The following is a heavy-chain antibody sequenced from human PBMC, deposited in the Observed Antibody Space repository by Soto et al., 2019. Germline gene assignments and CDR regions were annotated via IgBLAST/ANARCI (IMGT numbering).Heavy chain of an antibody. CDR1: GFTFSSYA. CDR3: AKDPRTVRGLLIRYYYGMDV. CDR2: ISGSGGST. Sequence: GGSLRLSCAASGFTFSSYAMSWVRQAPGKGLEWVSAISGSGGSTYYADSVKGRFTISRDNSKNTLYLQMNSLRAEDTAVYYCAKDPRTVRGLLIRYYYGMDVWGQGTTVTVSS. V-gene: IGHV3-23*01. J-gene: IGHJ6*02. D-gene: IGHD3-10*01.